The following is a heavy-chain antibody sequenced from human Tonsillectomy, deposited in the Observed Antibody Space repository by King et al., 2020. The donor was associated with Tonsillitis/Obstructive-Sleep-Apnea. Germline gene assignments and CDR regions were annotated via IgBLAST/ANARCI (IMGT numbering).Heavy chain of an antibody. CDR1: GFTFRRSW. V-gene: IGHV3-7*01. CDR3: AKTYSGWYGGD. Sequence: QLVQSGGGLVQPGGSLRLSCAASGFTFRRSWMSWVRQVPGRGLEWVANIKEGGREKYYVDSVKGRFIISRDDAKNTVFLQMNSLRAEDTAVYYCAKTYSGWYGGDWGQGTLVTVSP. J-gene: IGHJ4*02. D-gene: IGHD6-19*01. CDR2: IKEGGREK.